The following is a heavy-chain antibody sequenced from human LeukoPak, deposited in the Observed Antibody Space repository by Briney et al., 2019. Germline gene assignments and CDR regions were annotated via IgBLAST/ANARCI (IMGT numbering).Heavy chain of an antibody. D-gene: IGHD3-3*01. CDR3: ASIEPRDFWSGLNYCYYMDV. CDR2: IIPIFGTA. CDR1: GGTFSSYA. Sequence: SVKVSCKASGGTFSSYAISWVRQAPGQGLEWMGGIIPIFGTANYAQKFQGRVTITTDESTSTAYMELSSLRSEDTAVYYCASIEPRDFWSGLNYCYYMDVWGKGTTVTVSS. V-gene: IGHV1-69*05. J-gene: IGHJ6*03.